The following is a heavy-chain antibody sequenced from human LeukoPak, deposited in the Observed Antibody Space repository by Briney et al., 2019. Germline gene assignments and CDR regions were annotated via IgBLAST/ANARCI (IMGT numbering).Heavy chain of an antibody. Sequence: PGGSLRLSCAASGFTFSSYGMHWVRQAPGKGLEWLAVIWYDGSNKYYADSVKGRFTISRDNSKNTLYLQMNSLRAEDTAVYYCARARYIVATMREGDFDYWGQGTLVTVSS. CDR2: IWYDGSNK. J-gene: IGHJ4*02. D-gene: IGHD5-12*01. CDR3: ARARYIVATMREGDFDY. V-gene: IGHV3-33*01. CDR1: GFTFSSYG.